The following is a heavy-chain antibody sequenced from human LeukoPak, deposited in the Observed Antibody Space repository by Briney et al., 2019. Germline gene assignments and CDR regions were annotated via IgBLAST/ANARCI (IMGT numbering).Heavy chain of an antibody. Sequence: GASVKVSCKASGYTFTSYGISWVRQAPGQGLEWMGWISAYNGNTNYAQKLQGRVTMTTDTSTSTAYMELRSLRSDDTAVYYCARVSRHSESYYPTDYWGQGTLVTVSS. CDR1: GYTFTSYG. J-gene: IGHJ4*02. V-gene: IGHV1-18*01. CDR3: ARVSRHSESYYPTDY. D-gene: IGHD1-26*01. CDR2: ISAYNGNT.